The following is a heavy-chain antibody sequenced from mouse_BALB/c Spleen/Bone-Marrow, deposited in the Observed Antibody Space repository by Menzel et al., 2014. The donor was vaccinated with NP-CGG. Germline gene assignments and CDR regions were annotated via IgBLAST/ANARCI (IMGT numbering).Heavy chain of an antibody. D-gene: IGHD1-1*01. CDR3: ARVYGRYFDV. CDR1: GFTSSSYG. J-gene: IGHJ1*01. Sequence: EVMLVESGGGIVQPGGSLKLSCVASGFTSSSYGMSWVRQTPDKRLELVATINNNGGSTYYPDSVKGQFTISRDNAKNPLSLQMSSLKSEDTAMYYCARVYGRYFDVWGAGTTVTVFS. V-gene: IGHV5-6-3*01. CDR2: INNNGGST.